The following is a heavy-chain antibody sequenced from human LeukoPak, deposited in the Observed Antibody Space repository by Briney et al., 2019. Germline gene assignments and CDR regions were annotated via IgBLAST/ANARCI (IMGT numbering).Heavy chain of an antibody. J-gene: IGHJ5*02. V-gene: IGHV4-59*10. Sequence: SETLSLTCAVYGGSLSGYYWSWIRQPAGKGLEWIGRIYTSGSTNYNPSLKSRVTMSVDTSKSHFSLKLSSVTAADTAVYYCARRGSVLSGYRTWGQGTLVTVSS. CDR1: GGSLSGYY. CDR3: ARRGSVLSGYRT. D-gene: IGHD3-22*01. CDR2: IYTSGST.